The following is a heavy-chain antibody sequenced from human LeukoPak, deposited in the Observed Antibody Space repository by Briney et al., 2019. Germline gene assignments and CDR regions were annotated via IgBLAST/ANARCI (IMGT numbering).Heavy chain of an antibody. CDR2: ISGSGGGT. CDR1: GFTFSSYA. Sequence: TGGSLRLSCAASGFTFSSYAMSWVRQAPGKGLEWVSGISGSGGGTYYADSVKGRFTISRDNSKNMLHLQMNSLRVEDTAVYYCARCVNDYYYYYGMDVWGQGTTVTVSS. J-gene: IGHJ6*02. CDR3: ARCVNDYYYYYGMDV. V-gene: IGHV3-23*01.